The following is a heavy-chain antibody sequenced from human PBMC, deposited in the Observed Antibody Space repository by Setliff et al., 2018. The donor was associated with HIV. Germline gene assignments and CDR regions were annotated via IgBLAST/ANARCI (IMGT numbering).Heavy chain of an antibody. CDR2: IHTSGST. Sequence: SETLSLTCSVSGDSISSGSYYWSWIRLPAGKGLEWIGQIHTSGSTNYNPSLKSRVTISVDTSKNQFSLTLNSVTAADTAMYFCAGDSGYPSNWFDPWGQGILVTVSS. V-gene: IGHV4-61*09. J-gene: IGHJ5*02. CDR1: GDSISSGSYY. D-gene: IGHD3-22*01. CDR3: AGDSGYPSNWFDP.